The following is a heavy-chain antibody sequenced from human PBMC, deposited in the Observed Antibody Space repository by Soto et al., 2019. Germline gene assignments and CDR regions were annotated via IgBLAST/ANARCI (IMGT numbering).Heavy chain of an antibody. CDR3: ARLGAVSAAMAPRGYQYHYFDV. Sequence: SETLSLTCTVSGGSISGNYWSWVRQTPGKGLEYIAYIYHGGDTNYNPSLQSRVTISVDTSKNQFSLKLSSVTAADTAVYYCARLGAVSAAMAPRGYQYHYFDVWGKGTTVTVSS. CDR2: IYHGGDT. CDR1: GGSISGNY. J-gene: IGHJ6*03. D-gene: IGHD2-2*01. V-gene: IGHV4-59*08.